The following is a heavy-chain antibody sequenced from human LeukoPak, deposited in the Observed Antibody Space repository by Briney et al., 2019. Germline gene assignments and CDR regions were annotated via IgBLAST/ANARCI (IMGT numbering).Heavy chain of an antibody. CDR1: GGSISSGSYY. D-gene: IGHD5-24*01. CDR2: IYTSGST. J-gene: IGHJ4*02. Sequence: PSQTLSLTCTVSGGSISSGSYYWSWIRQPAGKGLEWIGRIYTSGSTNYNPSLKSRVTISVDTSKNQFSLKLSSVTAADTAVYYCARHVRDGYKTIDYWGQGTLVTVSS. V-gene: IGHV4-61*02. CDR3: ARHVRDGYKTIDY.